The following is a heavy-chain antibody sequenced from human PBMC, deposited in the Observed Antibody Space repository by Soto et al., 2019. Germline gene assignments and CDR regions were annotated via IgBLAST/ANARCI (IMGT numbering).Heavy chain of an antibody. J-gene: IGHJ4*02. Sequence: SETLSLTCTVSGGSISSSSYYWSWIRQPPGKGLEWIGYIYYSGSTYYNPSLKSRVTMLIDMSKNQFSLKLTSVSAADTAVYYCAAAPRYWGQGILVTVSS. V-gene: IGHV4-61*01. CDR1: GGSISSSSYY. CDR2: IYYSGST. CDR3: AAAPRY. D-gene: IGHD2-15*01.